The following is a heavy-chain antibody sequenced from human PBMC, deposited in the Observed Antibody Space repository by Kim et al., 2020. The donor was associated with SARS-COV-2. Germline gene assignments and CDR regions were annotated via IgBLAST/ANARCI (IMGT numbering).Heavy chain of an antibody. Sequence: ASVKVSCKASGYTFTGYYMHWVRQAPGQGLEWMGRINPNSGGTNYAQKFQGRVTMTRDTSISTAYMELSRLRSDDTAVYYCARDSVNNYYYYGMDVWGQGTTVTVSS. CDR3: ARDSVNNYYYYGMDV. D-gene: IGHD4-17*01. CDR2: INPNSGGT. CDR1: GYTFTGYY. J-gene: IGHJ6*02. V-gene: IGHV1-2*06.